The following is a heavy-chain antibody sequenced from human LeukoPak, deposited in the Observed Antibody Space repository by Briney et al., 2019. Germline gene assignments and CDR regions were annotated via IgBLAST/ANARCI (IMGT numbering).Heavy chain of an antibody. Sequence: GGSLRLSCAASGFTFSSYDMHWVRQAPGKGLEWVAFIRYDGSNKYYADSVKGRFTISRDNSKNTLYLLMNSLRAEDTAVYYCAKRRGLEVLCYYYMDVWGKGTTVTVSS. D-gene: IGHD1-7*01. CDR1: GFTFSSYD. V-gene: IGHV3-30*02. J-gene: IGHJ6*03. CDR2: IRYDGSNK. CDR3: AKRRGLEVLCYYYMDV.